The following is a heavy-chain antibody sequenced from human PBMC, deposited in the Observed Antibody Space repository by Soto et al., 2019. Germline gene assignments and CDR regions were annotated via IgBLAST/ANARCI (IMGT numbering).Heavy chain of an antibody. CDR1: GFTFSDHA. CDR2: ISGGGSGA. D-gene: IGHD2-15*01. V-gene: IGHV3-23*01. Sequence: EVQLLESGGGLVQPGGSLRLSCTASGFTFSDHAMTWVRQAPGKGLEWLAGISGGGSGAYYADSVKGRFTVSRANSNNSLFLQMDSLRVEDTAVYYCAIGRWWYTHWGQGTLVTVSS. CDR3: AIGRWWYTH. J-gene: IGHJ4*02.